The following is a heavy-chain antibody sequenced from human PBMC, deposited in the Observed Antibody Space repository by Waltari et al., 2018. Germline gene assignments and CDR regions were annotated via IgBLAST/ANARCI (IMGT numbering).Heavy chain of an antibody. Sequence: VQLVQSGVEVKKPGASVKLSCQAPGYTFTVSFIHWIRQAPGQGLEYMGCISLVTGGTNYAQNCHGRVTMTRDTSTGTTYMELSSLRSADTAMYFCARVKWDSASGLSYREGQSWYFDLWGRGTLVIVSS. J-gene: IGHJ2*01. CDR3: ARVKWDSASGLSYREGQSWYFDL. D-gene: IGHD1-26*01. V-gene: IGHV1-2*02. CDR2: ISLVTGGT. CDR1: GYTFTVSF.